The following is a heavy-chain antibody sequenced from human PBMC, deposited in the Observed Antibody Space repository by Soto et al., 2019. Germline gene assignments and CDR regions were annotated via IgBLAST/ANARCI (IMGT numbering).Heavy chain of an antibody. CDR3: ARRHCSGGSCYSGLHDY. J-gene: IGHJ4*02. Sequence: GGSLRLSCAASGFTFSSYSMNWVRQAPGKGLEWVSSISSSSSYIYYADSVKGRFTISRDNAKNSLYLQMNSLRAEDTAVYYCARRHCSGGSCYSGLHDYWGQGTLVTVSS. CDR1: GFTFSSYS. V-gene: IGHV3-21*01. CDR2: ISSSSSYI. D-gene: IGHD2-15*01.